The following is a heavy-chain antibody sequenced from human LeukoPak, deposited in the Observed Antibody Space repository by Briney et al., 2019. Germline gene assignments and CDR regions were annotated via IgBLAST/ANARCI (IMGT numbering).Heavy chain of an antibody. V-gene: IGHV3-33*01. Sequence: PGGSLRLSCAASGFTFSSYGMHWVRQAPGKGLEWVAVIWYDGSNKYYADSVKGRFTISRDNSKNTLYLQMNSLRAEDTAVYYCARDQGGYEYYYYYGMDVWGQGTTVTVSS. CDR2: IWYDGSNK. CDR3: ARDQGGYEYYYYYGMDV. D-gene: IGHD5-12*01. J-gene: IGHJ6*02. CDR1: GFTFSSYG.